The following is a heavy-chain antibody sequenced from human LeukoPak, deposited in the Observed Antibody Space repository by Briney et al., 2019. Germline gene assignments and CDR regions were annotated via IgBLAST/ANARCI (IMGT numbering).Heavy chain of an antibody. D-gene: IGHD2-2*01. Sequence: GESLKISCKASGYTFVDYWIGWVRQMPGKGLEWMAIIYPANSDTRYSPSFQGQVTISADKSISTAYLQWSSLKASDTAMYYCARPACSSTGCYLYLQHWGQGTLVTVSS. CDR3: ARPACSSTGCYLYLQH. V-gene: IGHV5-51*01. J-gene: IGHJ1*01. CDR2: IYPANSDT. CDR1: GYTFVDYW.